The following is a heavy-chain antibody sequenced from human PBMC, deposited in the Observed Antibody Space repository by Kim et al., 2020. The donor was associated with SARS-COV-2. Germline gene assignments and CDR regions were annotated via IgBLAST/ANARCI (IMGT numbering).Heavy chain of an antibody. J-gene: IGHJ3*02. D-gene: IGHD2-2*01. CDR1: GFTFSSYA. V-gene: IGHV3-23*01. CDR3: AKVGTIVVVPAAMAAFDI. Sequence: GGSLRLSCAASGFTFSSYAMSWVRQAPGKGLEWVSAISGSGGSTYYADSVKGRFTISRDNSKNTLYLQMNSLRAEDTAVYYCAKVGTIVVVPAAMAAFDIWGQGTMVTVSS. CDR2: ISGSGGST.